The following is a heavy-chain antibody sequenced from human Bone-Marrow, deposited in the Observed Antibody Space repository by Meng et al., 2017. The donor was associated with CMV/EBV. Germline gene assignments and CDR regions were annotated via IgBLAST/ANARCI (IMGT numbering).Heavy chain of an antibody. J-gene: IGHJ6*02. Sequence: ASVKVSCKASGYTFTGYYMHWVRQAPGQGLEWMGWINPNSGGTNYAQKFQGRVTMTTDTSTSTAYMELRSLRSDDTAVYYCAIQFVVVPAAIRTEYYYYYGMDVWGQGTTVTVSS. CDR2: INPNSGGT. D-gene: IGHD2-2*01. CDR1: GYTFTGYY. V-gene: IGHV1-2*02. CDR3: AIQFVVVPAAIRTEYYYYYGMDV.